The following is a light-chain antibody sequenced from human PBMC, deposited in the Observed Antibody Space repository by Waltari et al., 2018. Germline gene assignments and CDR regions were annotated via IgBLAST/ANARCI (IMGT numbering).Light chain of an antibody. CDR2: QDS. CDR1: KLGDKY. CDR3: QAWDSSTAVV. V-gene: IGLV3-1*01. J-gene: IGLJ2*01. Sequence: SYELTQPPSVSVSPGQTASITCSGDKLGDKYVCWYQQKPGQSPVLVIYQDSKRPSGIPERVSGSNSGNTATLTISGTQAMDEADYYCQAWDSSTAVVFGGGTKLTVL.